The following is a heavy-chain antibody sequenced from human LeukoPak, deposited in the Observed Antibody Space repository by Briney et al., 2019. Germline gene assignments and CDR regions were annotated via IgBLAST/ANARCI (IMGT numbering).Heavy chain of an antibody. CDR3: ARDKQQLAQNLYYFDY. J-gene: IGHJ4*02. D-gene: IGHD6-13*01. CDR2: IYTSGST. V-gene: IGHV4-4*07. Sequence: SETLSLTCTVSGGSISSYYWSWIRQPAGKGLEWIGRIYTSGSTNYNPSLKSRVTMSVDTSKNQFSLKLSSVTAADTAVYYCARDKQQLAQNLYYFDYWGQGTLVTVSS. CDR1: GGSISSYY.